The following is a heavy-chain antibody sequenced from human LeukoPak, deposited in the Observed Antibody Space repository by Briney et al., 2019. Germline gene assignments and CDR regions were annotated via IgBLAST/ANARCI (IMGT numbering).Heavy chain of an antibody. CDR2: INAGNGNT. D-gene: IGHD3-10*01. J-gene: IGHJ4*02. Sequence: GASVKVSCKASGYTFTSYAMHWVRQAPGQRLEWMGWINAGNGNTKYSQKFQGRVTITRDTSASTAYMELSSLRSEDTAVYYCARTILYGSGSYYFDCWGQGTLVTVSS. CDR3: ARTILYGSGSYYFDC. CDR1: GYTFTSYA. V-gene: IGHV1-3*01.